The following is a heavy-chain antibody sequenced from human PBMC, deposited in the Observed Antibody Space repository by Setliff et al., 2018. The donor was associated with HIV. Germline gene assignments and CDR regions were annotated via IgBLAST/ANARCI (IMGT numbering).Heavy chain of an antibody. J-gene: IGHJ4*02. V-gene: IGHV3-48*01. CDR3: VRDRDWAFDY. CDR1: GFTFSSYG. CDR2: NGIINGAK. Sequence: PGGSLRLSCAAFGFTFSSYGMNWVRQAPGKGLEWISYNGIINGAKHYADSMEGRFTISRDDAKNSLYLQMDSLRAEDTAVYYCVRDRDWAFDYWGQGILVTVSS. D-gene: IGHD3-9*01.